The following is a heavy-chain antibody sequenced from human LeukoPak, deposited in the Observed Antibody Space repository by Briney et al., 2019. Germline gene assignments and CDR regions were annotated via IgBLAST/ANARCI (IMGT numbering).Heavy chain of an antibody. V-gene: IGHV3-30*18. J-gene: IGHJ4*02. Sequence: PGRSLRLSCAASGFTFSNYGMHWVRQAPGKGLEWVALISHDGNNKYYADSVKGRFTISRDNSKNTLYPQMSSLRPEDTAVYYCSKPHPIPGPGDYWGQGTLVTVSS. D-gene: IGHD1-14*01. CDR1: GFTFSNYG. CDR3: SKPHPIPGPGDY. CDR2: ISHDGNNK.